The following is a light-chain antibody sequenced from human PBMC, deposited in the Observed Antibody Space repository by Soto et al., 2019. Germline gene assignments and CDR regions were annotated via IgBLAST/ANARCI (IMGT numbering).Light chain of an antibody. V-gene: IGLV2-14*01. CDR3: SSYRSINTLV. CDR1: SSDVGGHNY. J-gene: IGLJ3*02. CDR2: EVT. Sequence: QSALTQPASVSGSPGQSISISCTGTSSDVGGHNYVSWYQQHPGKAPKLMIYEVTNRPSGVSNRFSGSRSGSTASLTISGLQAEDEADCYCSSYRSINTLVFGGGTKLTVL.